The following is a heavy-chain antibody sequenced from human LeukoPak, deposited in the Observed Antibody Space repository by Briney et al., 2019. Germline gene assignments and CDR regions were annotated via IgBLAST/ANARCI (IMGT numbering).Heavy chain of an antibody. CDR1: AFTFSSYA. J-gene: IGHJ4*02. CDR2: INHSGST. V-gene: IGHV4-34*01. D-gene: IGHD1-26*01. Sequence: GSLRLSCAASAFTFSSYAMSWVRQAPGKGLEWIGEINHSGSTNYNPSLKSRVTISVDTSKNQFSLKLSSVTAADTAVYYCARAPVGFAKGYFDYWGQGTLVTVSS. CDR3: ARAPVGFAKGYFDY.